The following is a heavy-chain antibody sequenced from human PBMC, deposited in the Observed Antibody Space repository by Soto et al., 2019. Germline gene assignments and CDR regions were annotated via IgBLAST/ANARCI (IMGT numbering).Heavy chain of an antibody. Sequence: QVQLVESGGGVVQPGRSLRLSCAASGFTFSSYGMHWVRQAPGKGLEWVAVIWYDGSNKYYADSVKGRFTISRDNSKNTLYLQMNSLRAEDTAVYYCARERGPAAMAYYFDYWGQGTLVTVSS. CDR1: GFTFSSYG. CDR3: ARERGPAAMAYYFDY. CDR2: IWYDGSNK. D-gene: IGHD2-2*01. V-gene: IGHV3-33*01. J-gene: IGHJ4*02.